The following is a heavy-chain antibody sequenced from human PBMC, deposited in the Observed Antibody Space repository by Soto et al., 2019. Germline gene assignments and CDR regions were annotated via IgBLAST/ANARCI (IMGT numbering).Heavy chain of an antibody. Sequence: GGSLRLSCAASGFDFSVTCMSWIRQAPGKGLEWVSHMCNSPFVIRYADHLKLHFTPTRRTSELYLFLLKMSLGADAKTVLYCWSEWSAVRWFDPWGQGTLVTVS. CDR3: WSEWSAVRWFDP. D-gene: IGHD3-3*01. CDR2: MCNSPFVI. CDR1: GFDFSVTC. V-gene: IGHV3-11*06. J-gene: IGHJ5*02.